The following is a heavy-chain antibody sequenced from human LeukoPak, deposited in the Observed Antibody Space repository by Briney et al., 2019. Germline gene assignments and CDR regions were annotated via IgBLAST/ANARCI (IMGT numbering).Heavy chain of an antibody. D-gene: IGHD2-2*01. CDR3: ARDRAAVPAAPGWFDP. CDR1: GGTFSSYA. Sequence: SVKVSCKASGGTFSSYAISWVRQAPGQGLEWMGGIIPIFGTANYAQKFQGRVTITTDESTSTAYMELSSLRSEDTAVYYCARDRAAVPAAPGWFDPWGQGTLVTVSS. J-gene: IGHJ5*02. CDR2: IIPIFGTA. V-gene: IGHV1-69*05.